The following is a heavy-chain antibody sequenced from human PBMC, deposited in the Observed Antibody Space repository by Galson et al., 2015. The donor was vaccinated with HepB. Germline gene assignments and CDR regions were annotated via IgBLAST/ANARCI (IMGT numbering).Heavy chain of an antibody. CDR2: IKRKTEGGTT. CDR1: GFTFSNAF. J-gene: IGHJ6*02. Sequence: SLRLSCAASGFTFSNAFMSWVRQAPGKGLEWVGRIKRKTEGGTTDYAAPGKGRVSISRDDSKGTLYLQMNSLKTEDTAVYYCTTVTVTVQNYYYQYGMDLWGQGTTVTVSS. CDR3: TTVTVTVQNYYYQYGMDL. D-gene: IGHD4-17*01. V-gene: IGHV3-15*01.